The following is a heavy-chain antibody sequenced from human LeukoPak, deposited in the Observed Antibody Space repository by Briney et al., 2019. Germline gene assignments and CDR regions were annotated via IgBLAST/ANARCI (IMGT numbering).Heavy chain of an antibody. CDR3: AKDRRAGSYDY. CDR1: GFTFSRNG. D-gene: IGHD3-10*01. J-gene: IGHJ4*02. Sequence: GGTLRLSCAASGFTFSRNGMTWVRQAPGKGLEWVSAISGSGGSTYYADSVKGRFTISRDNSKNTLYLQMNSLRAEDTAVYYCAKDRRAGSYDYWGQGTLVTVSS. CDR2: ISGSGGST. V-gene: IGHV3-23*01.